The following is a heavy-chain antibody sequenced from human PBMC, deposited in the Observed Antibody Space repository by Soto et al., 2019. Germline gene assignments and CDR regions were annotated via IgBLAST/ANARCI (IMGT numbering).Heavy chain of an antibody. V-gene: IGHV6-1*01. J-gene: IGHJ4*02. CDR3: VRGQFSAFDC. Sequence: QVQLHQSGPGLVKPSQTLSLTCAISGDSVSRNGVAWNWISQSPSRGLEWLGRTYYRSKWSSDYAVSVKSRIAINPDTSKSQFSLQLNSVTPEDTAVYYCVRGQFSAFDCWGQGTLVTVSS. CDR1: GDSVSRNGVA. CDR2: TYYRSKWSS.